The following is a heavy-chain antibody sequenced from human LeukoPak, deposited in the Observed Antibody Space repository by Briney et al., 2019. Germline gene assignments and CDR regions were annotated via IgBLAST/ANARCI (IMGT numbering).Heavy chain of an antibody. CDR3: GRVAHNAWYAIDF. V-gene: IGHV3-7*01. CDR2: ILPDGSQK. CDR1: DFTFDFYW. Sequence: GGSLRLSCVASDFTFDFYWMTWVRQAPGKGLEWLANILPDGSQKYYVDSVKGRFTISRDNPKNSLYLQINNLRAVDTAVYYCGRVAHNAWYAIDFWGQGALVTVSS. D-gene: IGHD2-2*01. J-gene: IGHJ4*02.